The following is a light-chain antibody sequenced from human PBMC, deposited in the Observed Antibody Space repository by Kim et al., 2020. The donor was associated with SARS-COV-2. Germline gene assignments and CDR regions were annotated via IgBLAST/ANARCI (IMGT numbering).Light chain of an antibody. CDR3: QQYDSYPLT. Sequence: ASVGDRVIITCRASQGIFLWLAWYQQKPNKAPKPLIYGASSLQSDVPSRFSGSGSGTDFTLTISSLQPDDFATYYCQQYDSYPLTFGGGTKVDIK. CDR1: QGIFLW. CDR2: GAS. J-gene: IGKJ4*01. V-gene: IGKV1D-16*01.